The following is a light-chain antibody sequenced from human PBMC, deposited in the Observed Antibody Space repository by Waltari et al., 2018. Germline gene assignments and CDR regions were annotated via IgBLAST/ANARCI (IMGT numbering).Light chain of an antibody. J-gene: IGLJ2*01. V-gene: IGLV3-9*01. Sequence: SYELTQPLSVSVALGQTARITCGGNNIGSKNVHWYQQKPGQGPVLVIYRDGNRPSGIPERCSGSNSGNTATLTISRAQAGDEADYYCQVWDSSTVVFGGGTKLTVL. CDR1: NIGSKN. CDR2: RDG. CDR3: QVWDSSTVV.